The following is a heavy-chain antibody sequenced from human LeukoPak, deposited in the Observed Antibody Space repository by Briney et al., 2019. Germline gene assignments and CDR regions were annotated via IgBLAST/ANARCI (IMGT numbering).Heavy chain of an antibody. CDR1: GYSFTSYW. CDR2: IYPGDSDT. J-gene: IGHJ4*02. CDR3: ARLKDGYLDY. Sequence: GGSLKLFCKGSGYSFTSYWIGWGRQMPGKGLEWMGIIYPGDSDTRYSPSFQGQVTISADKSISTAYLQWSSLKASDTAMYYCARLKDGYLDYWGQGTLVTVSS. D-gene: IGHD2-15*01. V-gene: IGHV5-51*01.